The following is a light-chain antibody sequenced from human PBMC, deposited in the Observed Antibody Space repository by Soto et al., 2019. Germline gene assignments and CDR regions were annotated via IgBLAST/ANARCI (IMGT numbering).Light chain of an antibody. J-gene: IGLJ1*01. CDR1: SSDVGSYNR. Sequence: QSALTQPPSVSGSPGQSVTISCTGTSSDVGSYNRVSWYQQPPGTAPKLMIYEVSNRPSGVPDRFSGSKSGNTASLTISGLQAEDEADYYCSSYTSSSQKVFGTGTKVTVL. V-gene: IGLV2-18*02. CDR3: SSYTSSSQKV. CDR2: EVS.